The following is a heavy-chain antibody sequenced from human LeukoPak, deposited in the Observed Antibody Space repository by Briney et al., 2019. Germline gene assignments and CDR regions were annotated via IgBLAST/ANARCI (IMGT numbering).Heavy chain of an antibody. J-gene: IGHJ4*02. V-gene: IGHV4-59*01. CDR2: IYYSGST. D-gene: IGHD6-13*01. Sequence: PSETLSLTCTVSGASISSDYWSWIRQPPGKGLEWIGYIYYSGSTNHNPSLKSRVTISVDTSKNQFSLKLTSVTAADTAVYYCARYSKYSSSWYGGFSFWGQGTLVTVSS. CDR3: ARYSKYSSSWYGGFSF. CDR1: GASISSDY.